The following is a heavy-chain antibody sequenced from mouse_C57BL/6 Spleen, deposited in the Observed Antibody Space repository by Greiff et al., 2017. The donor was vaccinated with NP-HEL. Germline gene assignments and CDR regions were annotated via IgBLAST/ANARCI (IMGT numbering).Heavy chain of an antibody. CDR2: ISSGSSTI. Sequence: DVMLVESGGGLVKPGGSLKLSCAASGFTFSDYGMHWVRQAPEKGLEWVAYISSGSSTIYYADTVKGRFTISRDNAKNTLFLQMTSLRSEDTAMYYCARTYGKVYYFDYWGQGTTLTVSS. V-gene: IGHV5-17*01. CDR1: GFTFSDYG. J-gene: IGHJ2*01. CDR3: ARTYGKVYYFDY. D-gene: IGHD2-10*02.